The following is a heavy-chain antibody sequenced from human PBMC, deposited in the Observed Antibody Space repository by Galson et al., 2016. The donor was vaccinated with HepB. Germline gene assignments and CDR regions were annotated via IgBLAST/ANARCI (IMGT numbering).Heavy chain of an antibody. V-gene: IGHV3-7*03. CDR1: GFSFSRNW. CDR2: IKGDGSEK. D-gene: IGHD2-2*01. Sequence: SLRLSCAVSGFSFSRNWMSWVRQAPGKGLEWVASIKGDGSEKNYAESVKGRFSISRDNGKNSLDLQMNSLRDDDTAVYYCARDNYPWEYQLLSAGSLFKRRENWFDPWGQGTLVTVSS. CDR3: ARDNYPWEYQLLSAGSLFKRRENWFDP. J-gene: IGHJ5*02.